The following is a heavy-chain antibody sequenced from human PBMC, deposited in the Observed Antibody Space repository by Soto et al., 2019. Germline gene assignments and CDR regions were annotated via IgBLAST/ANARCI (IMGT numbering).Heavy chain of an antibody. Sequence: GGSLRLSCAASQFIFSTYAMTWVRQAPGKGLEWVAIISYDGSNTYYADSVKGRFTISRDNSKNTLYLQMNSLRAEDTAVYYCARGMYYEFWSGPYYGMDVWAQGTTVPVSS. CDR3: ARGMYYEFWSGPYYGMDV. D-gene: IGHD3-3*01. J-gene: IGHJ6*02. V-gene: IGHV3-30*03. CDR2: ISYDGSNT. CDR1: QFIFSTYA.